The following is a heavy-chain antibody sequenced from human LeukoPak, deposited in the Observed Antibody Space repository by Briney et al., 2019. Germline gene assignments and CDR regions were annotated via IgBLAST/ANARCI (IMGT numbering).Heavy chain of an antibody. Sequence: GESLKISCKGSRYSFTSYWIGWVRQMPAKGLEWMGIIYPGDSDTRYSPSFQGQVTISADKSISTAYLQWNSLKASDTAMYYCARFVGACSGGSCYPDYWGQGTLVTVSS. CDR3: ARFVGACSGGSCYPDY. CDR2: IYPGDSDT. D-gene: IGHD2-15*01. V-gene: IGHV5-51*01. CDR1: RYSFTSYW. J-gene: IGHJ4*02.